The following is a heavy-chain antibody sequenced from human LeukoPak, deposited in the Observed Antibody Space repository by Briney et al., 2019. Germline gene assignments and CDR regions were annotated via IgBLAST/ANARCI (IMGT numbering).Heavy chain of an antibody. Sequence: GGSLRLSCAASGFTFSNAWMSWVRQAPGKGLEWVGRIKSKTDGGTTDYAAPVKGRFTISRDDSKNTLYLQMNSLKTEDTAVYYCTTDYYDSRNFDYWGQGTLVTVSS. CDR1: GFTFSNAW. J-gene: IGHJ4*02. CDR2: IKSKTDGGTT. D-gene: IGHD3-22*01. V-gene: IGHV3-15*01. CDR3: TTDYYDSRNFDY.